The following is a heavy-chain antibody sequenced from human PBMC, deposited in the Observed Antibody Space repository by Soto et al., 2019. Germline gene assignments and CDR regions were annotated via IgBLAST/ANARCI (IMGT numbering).Heavy chain of an antibody. V-gene: IGHV3-53*04. CDR3: ARAESNSDYYYYMDV. CDR1: GFTVSSNY. D-gene: IGHD4-4*01. CDR2: IYSGGIT. J-gene: IGHJ6*03. Sequence: GGSLRLSCAASGFTVSSNYMSWVRQAPGKGLEWVSVIYSGGITYYADSVKGRFTISRHNSKNTLYLQMNSLRAEDTAVYYCARAESNSDYYYYMDVWGKGTTVTVSS.